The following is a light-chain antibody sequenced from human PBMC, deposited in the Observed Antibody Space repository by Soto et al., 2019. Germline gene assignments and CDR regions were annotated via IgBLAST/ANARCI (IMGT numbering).Light chain of an antibody. CDR1: SSDVGGYSF. J-gene: IGLJ3*02. CDR2: GVT. CDR3: SSYTSTGRV. V-gene: IGLV2-14*03. Sequence: QSALTQPASVSGSPGQSITISRTGTSSDVGGYSFVSWYQQHPGKAPKLIIYGVTSRPSGVSSRFSGSKSGNTASLTISGLQAEDEADYYCSSYTSTGRVFGGGTKLTVL.